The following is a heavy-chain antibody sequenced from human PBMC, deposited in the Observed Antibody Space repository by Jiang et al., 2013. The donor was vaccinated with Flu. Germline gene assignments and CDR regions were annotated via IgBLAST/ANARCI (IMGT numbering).Heavy chain of an antibody. V-gene: IGHV4-39*01. CDR3: AGPAPSGWYVY. J-gene: IGHJ4*02. Sequence: GPGLVKPSETLSLTCTVSGGSISSSSYYWGWIRQPPGKGLEWIGSIYYSGSTYYNPSLKSRVTISVDTSKNQFSLKMRFVTAADTAVYYCAGPAPSGWYVYWGQGTLVTVSS. D-gene: IGHD6-19*01. CDR1: GGSISSSSYY. CDR2: IYYSGST.